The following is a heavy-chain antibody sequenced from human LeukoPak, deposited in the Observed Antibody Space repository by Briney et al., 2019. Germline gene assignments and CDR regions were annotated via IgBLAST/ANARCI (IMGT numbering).Heavy chain of an antibody. CDR3: ATGYYDSSGYLLFDY. CDR1: GYTFTDYY. J-gene: IGHJ4*02. Sequence: ASVKVSCKASGYTFTDYYMHWVRQAPGQGLEWMGWISAYNGNTNYAQKLQGRVTMTTDTSTSTAYMELRSLRSDDTAVYYCATGYYDSSGYLLFDYWGQGTLVTVSS. CDR2: ISAYNGNT. V-gene: IGHV1-18*04. D-gene: IGHD3-22*01.